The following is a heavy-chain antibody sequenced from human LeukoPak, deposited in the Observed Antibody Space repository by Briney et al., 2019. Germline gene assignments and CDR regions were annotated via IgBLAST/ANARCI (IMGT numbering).Heavy chain of an antibody. V-gene: IGHV4-4*07. CDR3: ARDHGYYDSSVRFDP. CDR2: IYTSGST. CDR1: GGSISSYY. J-gene: IGHJ5*02. Sequence: ASETLSLTCTVSGGSISSYYWSWIRQPAGKGLEWIGRIYTSGSTNYNPSLKSRVTMSVDTSKNQFSLKLSSVTAADTAVYYCARDHGYYDSSVRFDPWGQGTLVTVSS. D-gene: IGHD3-22*01.